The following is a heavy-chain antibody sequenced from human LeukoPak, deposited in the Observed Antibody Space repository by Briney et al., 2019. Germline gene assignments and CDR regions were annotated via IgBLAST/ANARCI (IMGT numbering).Heavy chain of an antibody. J-gene: IGHJ5*02. V-gene: IGHV3-21*01. CDR2: ISSSSSYI. CDR3: ARDWDLSDTAMVGYNWFDP. CDR1: GFTFSSYS. D-gene: IGHD5-18*01. Sequence: GGSLRLSXAASGFTFSSYSMNWVRQAPGKGVEWVSSISSSSSYIYYADSVKGRFTISRDNAKNSLYLQMNSLRAEDTAVYYCARDWDLSDTAMVGYNWFDPWGQGTLVTVSS.